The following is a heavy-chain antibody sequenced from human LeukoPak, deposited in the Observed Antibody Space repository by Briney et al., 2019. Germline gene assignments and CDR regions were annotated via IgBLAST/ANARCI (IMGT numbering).Heavy chain of an antibody. D-gene: IGHD3-10*01. J-gene: IGHJ3*02. CDR2: ISWNSGSI. CDR3: AKSLHVVTMVRGDAFDI. Sequence: GRSLRLSCAASGFTFDDYAMHWVRQAPGKGLEWVSGISWNSGSIGYADSVKGRFTISRDNAKNSLYLQMNSLRAEDTALYYCAKSLHVVTMVRGDAFDIWGQGTMVTVSS. CDR1: GFTFDDYA. V-gene: IGHV3-9*01.